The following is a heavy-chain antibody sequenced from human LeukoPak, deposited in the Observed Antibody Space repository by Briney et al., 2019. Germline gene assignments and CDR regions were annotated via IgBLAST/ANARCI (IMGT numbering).Heavy chain of an antibody. J-gene: IGHJ3*02. CDR3: ARDLDSAAFDI. Sequence: ASVKVSCKASGYTFTSYAINWVRQAPGQGLEYMGWIRTSTGSPTYAQGFTGRFVFSLDTSVNTAYLQISSLKAEDPAVYYCARDLDSAAFDIWGQGTMVTVSS. D-gene: IGHD2-15*01. V-gene: IGHV7-4-1*02. CDR1: GYTFTSYA. CDR2: IRTSTGSP.